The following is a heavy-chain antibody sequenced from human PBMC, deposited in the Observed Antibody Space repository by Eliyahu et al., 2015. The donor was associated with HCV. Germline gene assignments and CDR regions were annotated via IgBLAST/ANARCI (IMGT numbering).Heavy chain of an antibody. CDR1: GXXFSSYA. J-gene: IGHJ4*02. CDR3: ARGTYSSGWYYFDY. D-gene: IGHD6-19*01. Sequence: QVQLVQSGAEVKKPGSSVKVSCXASGXXFSSYAISWVRPAPGQGLEWMGGIIPIFGTANYAQKFQGRVTITADESTSTAYMELSSLRSEDTAVYYCARGTYSSGWYYFDYWGQGTLVTVSS. V-gene: IGHV1-69*01. CDR2: IIPIFGTA.